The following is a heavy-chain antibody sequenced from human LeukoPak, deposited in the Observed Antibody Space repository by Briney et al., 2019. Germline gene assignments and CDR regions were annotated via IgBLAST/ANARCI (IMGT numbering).Heavy chain of an antibody. J-gene: IGHJ4*02. V-gene: IGHV1-2*02. CDR2: INPNSGGT. CDR1: GYTFTSYA. D-gene: IGHD3-10*01. CDR3: ARVGSGSGSLALDY. Sequence: ASVKVSCKASGYTFTSYAMNWVRQAPGQGLEWMGWINPNSGGTNYAQKFQGRVTMTRDTSISTAYMELSRLRSDDTAVYYCARVGSGSGSLALDYWGQGTLVTVSS.